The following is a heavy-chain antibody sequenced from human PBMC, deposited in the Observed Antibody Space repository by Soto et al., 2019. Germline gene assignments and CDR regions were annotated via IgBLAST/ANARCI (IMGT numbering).Heavy chain of an antibody. CDR1: GGSISSYY. CDR3: ASTPAGYCSGGSCYSSWFDP. Sequence: SETLSLTCTVSGGSISSYYWSWIRQPAGKGLEWIGRIYTSGSTNYNPSLKSRVTMSVDTSKNQFSLKLSSVTAADTAVYYCASTPAGYCSGGSCYSSWFDPWGQGTLVTVS. CDR2: IYTSGST. J-gene: IGHJ5*02. D-gene: IGHD2-15*01. V-gene: IGHV4-4*07.